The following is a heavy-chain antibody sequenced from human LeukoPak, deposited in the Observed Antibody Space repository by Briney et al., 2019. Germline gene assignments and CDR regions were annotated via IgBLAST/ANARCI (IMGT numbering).Heavy chain of an antibody. V-gene: IGHV3-23*01. CDR3: AKEMWWARAFDI. D-gene: IGHD2-21*01. Sequence: AGSLTFSCAGSGFTFSSYAMRWVRQAPRKGLDWASAINGSGGSTYYADSVKGRFTISRDNSKNTLYLQMNSLRAEDTAVYYCAKEMWWARAFDIWGQGTMVTVSS. CDR1: GFTFSSYA. J-gene: IGHJ3*02. CDR2: INGSGGST.